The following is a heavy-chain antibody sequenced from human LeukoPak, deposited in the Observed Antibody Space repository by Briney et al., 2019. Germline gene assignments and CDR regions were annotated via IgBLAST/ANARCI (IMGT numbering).Heavy chain of an antibody. D-gene: IGHD1-26*01. V-gene: IGHV4-4*02. CDR1: GGSISSYKW. CDR3: ARRDRGGGGSYFEQFVDP. Sequence: SETLSLTCAVSGGSISSYKWWSWVRQPPGKGLEWIGEIYHSGSTNYNPSLKSRVTISVDKSKNQFSLKLNSVTAADTAVYYCARRDRGGGGSYFEQFVDPWGQGTLVTVSS. J-gene: IGHJ5*02. CDR2: IYHSGST.